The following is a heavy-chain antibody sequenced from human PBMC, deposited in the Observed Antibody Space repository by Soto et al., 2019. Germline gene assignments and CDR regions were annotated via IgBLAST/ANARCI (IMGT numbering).Heavy chain of an antibody. CDR2: ISDDGSNK. V-gene: IGHV3-30*03. CDR1: GFTFKTYG. J-gene: IGHJ3*02. CDR3: ARGGGYSYGTNDAFDI. Sequence: WWSLRLSCAASGFTFKTYGMHWFRQAPGKGLEWVAVISDDGSNKYNIASVEGRFTISRDNSKNTLSLQMNSLRDEDTAVYYCARGGGYSYGTNDAFDIWGQGTMVTVSS. D-gene: IGHD5-18*01.